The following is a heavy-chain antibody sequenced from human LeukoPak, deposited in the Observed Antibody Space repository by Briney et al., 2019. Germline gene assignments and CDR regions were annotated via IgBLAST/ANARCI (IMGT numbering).Heavy chain of an antibody. J-gene: IGHJ4*02. Sequence: ASVKVSCKASGGTSSSYAISWVRQAPGQGLEWMGGIIPIFGTANYAQKFQGRVTITADESTSTAYMELSSLRSEDTAVYYCARGAPYSSGWLHWGQGTLVTVSS. CDR3: ARGAPYSSGWLH. CDR2: IIPIFGTA. CDR1: GGTSSSYA. D-gene: IGHD6-19*01. V-gene: IGHV1-69*13.